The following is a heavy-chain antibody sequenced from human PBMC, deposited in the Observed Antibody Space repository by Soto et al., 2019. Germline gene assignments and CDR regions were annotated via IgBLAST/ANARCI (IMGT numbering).Heavy chain of an antibody. CDR3: ATQRGGGGY. D-gene: IGHD6-25*01. V-gene: IGHV3-53*01. Sequence: EVQLVESGGGLIQPGGSLRLSCAVSGFTVSNNYMSWVRQAPGKGLEGVSVIYSGGYTAYGDSVKGRFTISRDNSKNTHILQIKTLGADDRAVYYWATQRGGGGYWGQGTLVTVSS. J-gene: IGHJ4*02. CDR1: GFTVSNNY. CDR2: IYSGGYT.